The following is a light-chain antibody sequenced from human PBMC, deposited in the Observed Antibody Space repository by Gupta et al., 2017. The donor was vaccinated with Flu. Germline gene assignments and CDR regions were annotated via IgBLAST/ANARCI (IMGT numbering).Light chain of an antibody. J-gene: IGLJ3*02. CDR3: AAWDDSLSGVV. CDR2: RSN. Sequence: GQRVTISCSGSSSNIGNNYVYWYQQLPGTAPKLLMSRSNQRPSGVPDRFSCSKSGTYASLDISGLRPEDEADDHGAAWDDSLSGVVFGGGTKLTVL. V-gene: IGLV1-47*01. CDR1: SSNIGNNY.